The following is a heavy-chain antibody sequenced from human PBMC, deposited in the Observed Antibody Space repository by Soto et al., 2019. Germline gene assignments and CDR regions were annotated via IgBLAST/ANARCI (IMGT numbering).Heavy chain of an antibody. D-gene: IGHD2-15*01. J-gene: IGHJ5*01. V-gene: IGHV4-30-4*01. CDR1: GDSISTVDYF. CDR2: IYKSTTT. CDR3: ARGRYCLTGRCFPNWFDS. Sequence: TLSLTCSVSGDSISTVDYFWAWIRQPPGQALEYIGYIYKSTTTYYNPSFESRVAISLDTSKSQFSLNVTSVTAADTAVYFCARGRYCLTGRCFPNWFDSWGQGTLVTGS.